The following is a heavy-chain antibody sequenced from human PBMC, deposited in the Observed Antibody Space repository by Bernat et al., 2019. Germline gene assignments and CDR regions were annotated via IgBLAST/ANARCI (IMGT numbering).Heavy chain of an antibody. CDR1: EFTLSGYA. J-gene: IGHJ2*01. Sequence: EVRLVGSGGGLVRPGGSLRLSCAGSEFTLSGYAVGWVRQAPGRGLEWVSGITITGGSTYYTDSVKGRFTISRDNSKNTLYLQMNSLRAEDTAVYYCARLGCGGDCPYFDLWGRGTLVTVSS. V-gene: IGHV3-23*04. D-gene: IGHD2-21*02. CDR2: ITITGGST. CDR3: ARLGCGGDCPYFDL.